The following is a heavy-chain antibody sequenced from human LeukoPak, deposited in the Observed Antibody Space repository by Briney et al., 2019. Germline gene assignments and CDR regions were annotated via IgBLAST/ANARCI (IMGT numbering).Heavy chain of an antibody. J-gene: IGHJ6*02. V-gene: IGHV3-66*01. CDR3: ARVSTYYFDSSGRPVQDYGMDV. D-gene: IGHD3-22*01. Sequence: GSLRLSCAVSGFNVTGSDMSWVRQAPGKGLEWVSVVYSGGDTYYANSVKGRFTISRDNAKNSLYLQMNSLRAEDTAVYYCARVSTYYFDSSGRPVQDYGMDVWGQGTTVTVSS. CDR2: VYSGGDT. CDR1: GFNVTGSD.